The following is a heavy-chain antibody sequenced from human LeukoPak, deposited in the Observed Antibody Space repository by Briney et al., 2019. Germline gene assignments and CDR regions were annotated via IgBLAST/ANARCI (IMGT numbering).Heavy chain of an antibody. CDR2: INDSGRT. D-gene: IGHD1-7*01. J-gene: IGHJ6*02. CDR3: ARRWNYGRNYYIDA. CDR1: GGSFSNYY. Sequence: SETLSLTCAVYGGSFSNYYWSWIRQPPGKGLEWIGEINDSGRTNYNPSLMSRVTVSVDTSKKQFSLRLTSVTATDTAVYYCARRWNYGRNYYIDAWGQGATVSVSS. V-gene: IGHV4-34*01.